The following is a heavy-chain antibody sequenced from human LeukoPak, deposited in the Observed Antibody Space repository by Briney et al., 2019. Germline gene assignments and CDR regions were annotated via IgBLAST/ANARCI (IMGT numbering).Heavy chain of an antibody. CDR3: ARGGGYDSLMGDKGGFDY. Sequence: VRPPPGTGLEWVGRIYNSGSTNYNPSLKSRVTTSVDTSKNQFSMELSSVTAADTAVYYCARGGGYDSLMGDKGGFDYWGQGTLVTVSS. J-gene: IGHJ4*02. D-gene: IGHD5-12*01. V-gene: IGHV4-61*02. CDR2: IYNSGST.